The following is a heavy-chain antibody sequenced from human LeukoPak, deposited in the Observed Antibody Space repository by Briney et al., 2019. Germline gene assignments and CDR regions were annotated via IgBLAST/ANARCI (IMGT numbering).Heavy chain of an antibody. CDR1: GFTFSSFA. Sequence: PGGSLRLSCEASGFTFSSFALSWVRQAPGKGLEWVSVISGSGATTHYAESVKGRFTISRDNSKNTIYLQMNNLRAEDTAIYYCARGSTNSAPLNDWGQGTLVTVSS. CDR3: ARGSTNSAPLND. D-gene: IGHD2-2*01. J-gene: IGHJ4*02. V-gene: IGHV3-23*01. CDR2: ISGSGATT.